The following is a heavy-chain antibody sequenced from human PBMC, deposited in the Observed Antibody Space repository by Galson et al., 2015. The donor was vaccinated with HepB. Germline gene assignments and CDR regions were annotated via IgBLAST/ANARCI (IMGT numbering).Heavy chain of an antibody. V-gene: IGHV1-69*13. Sequence: SVKVSCKVSGGTFRTNVISWVRQAPGQGLEWMGGIIPIFGTANYAQKFQGRVTITADESTSTAYMELSSLRSEDTAVYYCAREIVVVVAATSWFDPWGQGTLVTVSS. CDR3: AREIVVVVAATSWFDP. J-gene: IGHJ5*02. CDR2: IIPIFGTA. CDR1: GGTFRTNV. D-gene: IGHD2-15*01.